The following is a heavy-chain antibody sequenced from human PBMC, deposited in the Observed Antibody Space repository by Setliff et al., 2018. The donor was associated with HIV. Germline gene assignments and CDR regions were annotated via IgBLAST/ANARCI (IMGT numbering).Heavy chain of an antibody. CDR1: GYVFTTYV. J-gene: IGHJ5*02. CDR2: INANTGNP. Sequence: EASVKVSCKASGYVFTTYVINWVRQAPGRGLELMGWINANTGNPRYAPGFTGRFVFSLDTSATTAHLQINGLKTDDTAVYSCARDYNYASGTYNWFDPWGQGTLVTVSS. V-gene: IGHV7-4-1*02. CDR3: ARDYNYASGTYNWFDP. D-gene: IGHD3-10*01.